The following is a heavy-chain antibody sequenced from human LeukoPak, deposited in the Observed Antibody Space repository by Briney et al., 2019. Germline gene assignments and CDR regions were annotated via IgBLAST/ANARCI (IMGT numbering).Heavy chain of an antibody. J-gene: IGHJ6*02. CDR2: IYYSGST. CDR1: GGSISSYY. Sequence: SETLSLTCTVSGGSISSYYWSWIRQPPGQGLEWIGYIYYSGSTNYNPSLKSRVTISVDTSKNQFSLKLSSVTAADTAVYYCARHVYYYGMDVWGQGTTVTVSS. CDR3: ARHVYYYGMDV. V-gene: IGHV4-59*08.